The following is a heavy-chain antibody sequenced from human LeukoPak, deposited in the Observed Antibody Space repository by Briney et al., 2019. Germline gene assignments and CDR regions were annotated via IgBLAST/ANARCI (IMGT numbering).Heavy chain of an antibody. Sequence: ASVKVSFKASGGTFSSYAISWVRQAPGQGLEWMGGIIPIFGTANYAQKFQGRVTITTDESTSTAYMELSSLRSEDTAVYYCARGKPIDTIFGVVTMGDYYYMDVWGKGTTVTVSS. D-gene: IGHD3-3*01. CDR2: IIPIFGTA. CDR1: GGTFSSYA. V-gene: IGHV1-69*05. J-gene: IGHJ6*03. CDR3: ARGKPIDTIFGVVTMGDYYYMDV.